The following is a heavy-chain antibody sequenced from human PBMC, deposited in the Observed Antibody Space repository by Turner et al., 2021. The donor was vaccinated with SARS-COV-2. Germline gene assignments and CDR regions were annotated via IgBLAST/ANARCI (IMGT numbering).Heavy chain of an antibody. CDR1: GFTFSSYA. V-gene: IGHV3-23*01. CDR3: AKVPPSGDYFDY. CDR2: FSAGGGSK. J-gene: IGHJ4*02. Sequence: EVQLLEAGGGLVQPGGSVRPSCAASGFTFSSYAMSWVGQDQGKGLEWVSAFSAGGGSKYYADSVKGRFTISRDNSKNSLYLQMHSLRAEDTAVYYCAKVPPSGDYFDYWGQGTLVTVSS. D-gene: IGHD6-25*01.